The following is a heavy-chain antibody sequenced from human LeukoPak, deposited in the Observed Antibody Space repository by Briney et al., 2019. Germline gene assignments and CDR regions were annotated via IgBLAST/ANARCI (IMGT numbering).Heavy chain of an antibody. V-gene: IGHV4-59*01. CDR2: MYYSGRT. D-gene: IGHD6-13*01. CDR3: ARVGSNSWSYFDY. Sequence: PSETLSLTCTVSGASIGSYYWSWIRQSPRKGLEWIGDMYYSGRTNYNPSLKSRVTISEDTSKNQFSLRLTSVTAADTAVYYCARVGSNSWSYFDYWGQGTLVTVSS. CDR1: GASIGSYY. J-gene: IGHJ4*02.